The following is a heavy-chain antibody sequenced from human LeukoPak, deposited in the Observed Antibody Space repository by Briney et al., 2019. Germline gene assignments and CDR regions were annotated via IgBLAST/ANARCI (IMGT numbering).Heavy chain of an antibody. D-gene: IGHD6-6*01. Sequence: SETLSLTCTVSGGSISSGAYYWSWIRQHPGKGLEWIGYIYYSGSTYYNPSLRSRVTISVDTSKNQFSLKLSSVTAADTAVYYCARDQPRIIAAHNGLDYWGQGTLVTVSS. CDR1: GGSISSGAYY. CDR2: IYYSGST. CDR3: ARDQPRIIAAHNGLDY. V-gene: IGHV4-31*03. J-gene: IGHJ4*02.